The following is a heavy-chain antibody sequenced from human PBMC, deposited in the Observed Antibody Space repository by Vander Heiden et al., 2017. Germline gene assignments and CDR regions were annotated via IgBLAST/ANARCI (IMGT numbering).Heavy chain of an antibody. CDR3: AHRLGSGITIFGVVIKNGEYFQH. Sequence: QITLKESGHTLVQTTQTLKLTCTFSGFPLTTSAVGVGWICQPLGNALEWLALIYWNDDKRYSPSLKSKLTITKDTSKNQVVLTMTNMDPVDTATYYCAHRLGSGITIFGVVIKNGEYFQHWGQGTLVTVSS. V-gene: IGHV2-5*01. D-gene: IGHD3-3*01. CDR2: IYWNDDK. CDR1: GFPLTTSAVG. J-gene: IGHJ1*01.